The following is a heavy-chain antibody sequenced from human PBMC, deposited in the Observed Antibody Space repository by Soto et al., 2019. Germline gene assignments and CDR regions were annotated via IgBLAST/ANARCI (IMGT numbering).Heavy chain of an antibody. CDR2: VNAGNGGT. J-gene: IGHJ6*03. CDR1: GYIFTNYV. D-gene: IGHD2-2*01. V-gene: IGHV1-3*01. CDR3: ARGYCITPSCSGEGDQYFYYMDV. Sequence: QVQLVQSGAEVKKPGASVKVSCETSGYIFTNYVVHWVRQATGQRLEWMGWVNAGNGGTKHSQKFQGRVTITRDTSASTAYMEMSSLRFEDTAVYYCARGYCITPSCSGEGDQYFYYMDVWGQGTTVTVSS.